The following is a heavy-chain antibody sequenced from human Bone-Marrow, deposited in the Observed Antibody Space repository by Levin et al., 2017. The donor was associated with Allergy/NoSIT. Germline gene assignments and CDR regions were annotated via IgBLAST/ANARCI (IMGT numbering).Heavy chain of an antibody. CDR2: ISGSGGST. D-gene: IGHD1-26*01. V-gene: IGHV3-23*01. CDR3: AKGPDSGSYSPYYYYYGMDV. Sequence: GGSLRLSCAASGFTFSSYAMSWVRQAPGKGLEWVSAISGSGGSTYYADSVKGRFTISRDNSKNTLYLQMNSLRAEDTAVYYCAKGPDSGSYSPYYYYYGMDVWGQGTTVTVSS. J-gene: IGHJ6*02. CDR1: GFTFSSYA.